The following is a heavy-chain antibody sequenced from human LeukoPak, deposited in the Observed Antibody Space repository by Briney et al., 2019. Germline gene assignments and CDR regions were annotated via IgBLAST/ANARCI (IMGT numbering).Heavy chain of an antibody. Sequence: GGSLRFSCAASGFNFSTYSMNWVRQAPGKGLEWVSYISRGSSAIYYADSVKGRFTISRDNAKNSLYLQMNSLRAEDTAVYYCARVSRYQLLYYMDVWGKGTTVTVSS. V-gene: IGHV3-48*01. CDR1: GFNFSTYS. CDR2: ISRGSSAI. J-gene: IGHJ6*03. D-gene: IGHD2-2*01. CDR3: ARVSRYQLLYYMDV.